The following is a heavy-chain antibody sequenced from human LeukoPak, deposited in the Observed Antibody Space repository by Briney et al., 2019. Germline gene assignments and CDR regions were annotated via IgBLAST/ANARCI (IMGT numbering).Heavy chain of an antibody. J-gene: IGHJ4*02. CDR1: GFTFSSYG. D-gene: IGHD6-13*01. V-gene: IGHV3-30*03. CDR3: ARDRVLGSSEGFDY. CDR2: ISYDGSNK. Sequence: PGGSLRLSCAASGFTFSSYGMHWVRQAPGKGLEWVAVISYDGSNKYYADSVKGRFTISRDKAKNSLFLQMNSLRDDDTAVYFCARDRVLGSSEGFDYWGQGTLVTVSS.